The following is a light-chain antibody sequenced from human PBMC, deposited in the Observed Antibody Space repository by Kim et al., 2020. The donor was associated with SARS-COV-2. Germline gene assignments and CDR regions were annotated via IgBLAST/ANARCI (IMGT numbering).Light chain of an antibody. CDR1: QSVSNS. CDR3: LQYSNWPPWT. CDR2: RAS. Sequence: ETVITQSPATLSMSPGERATLSCRASQSVSNSLAWYQQKPGQSPRLLIYRASTRATGIPARFSGSGSGTEFTLTISSLESDDFAVYYCLQYSNWPPWTFGQGTKVDIK. V-gene: IGKV3-15*01. J-gene: IGKJ1*01.